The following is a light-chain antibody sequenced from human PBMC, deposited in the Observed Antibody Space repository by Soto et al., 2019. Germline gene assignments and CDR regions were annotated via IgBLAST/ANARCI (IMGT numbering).Light chain of an antibody. Sequence: EIVLTQSPATLSVSPGERATLSCRASQSVGSNFAWYQQKPGQAPRLLIFASSTRATGVPARFSGGGSGTEFTLTISSLQSEDFAVYYCQQYGDWPLTFGGGAKVEIE. J-gene: IGKJ4*01. CDR3: QQYGDWPLT. CDR2: ASS. V-gene: IGKV3-15*01. CDR1: QSVGSN.